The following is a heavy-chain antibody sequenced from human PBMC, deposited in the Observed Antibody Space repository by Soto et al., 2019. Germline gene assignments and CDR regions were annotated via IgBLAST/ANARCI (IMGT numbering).Heavy chain of an antibody. Sequence: QVQLQESGPGLVKPSETLSLTCTVSGGSISSYYWSWIRQPPGKELEWIGYIYNSGRTNYNPSLKSRVTISIDTSKNQFSLKLNSVSAADTAVYYCVRAGVWFGSRLDYWGQGTLVTVAS. CDR3: VRAGVWFGSRLDY. V-gene: IGHV4-59*01. CDR2: IYNSGRT. CDR1: GGSISSYY. J-gene: IGHJ4*02. D-gene: IGHD3-10*01.